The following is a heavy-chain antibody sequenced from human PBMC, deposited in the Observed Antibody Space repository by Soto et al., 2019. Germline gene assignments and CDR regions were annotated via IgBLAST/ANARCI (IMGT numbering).Heavy chain of an antibody. Sequence: SETLSLTCAVYGGSLSNYYWTWIRQPPGKGLEWIGEINHSGGTNYNPSLKSRVTISIDTSRSQFSLKRTSVTAADTAVYYCASPYYDSWTGYGRIPMDVWGQGTTVTVS. CDR1: GGSLSNYY. J-gene: IGHJ6*02. V-gene: IGHV4-34*01. CDR2: INHSGGT. CDR3: ASPYYDSWTGYGRIPMDV. D-gene: IGHD3-3*01.